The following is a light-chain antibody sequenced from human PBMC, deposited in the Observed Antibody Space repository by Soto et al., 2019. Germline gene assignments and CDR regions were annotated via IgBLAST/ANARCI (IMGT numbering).Light chain of an antibody. Sequence: EIVLPQSTGTLSLSPGERATLSCRASQSVSSSHLAWYQQKPGQAPRLLIYDASNRATGIPARFSGSGSGTDFTLTISSLEPEDFAVYYCQQRSNLPPITFGQGARPEIK. J-gene: IGKJ5*01. V-gene: IGKV3-11*01. CDR3: QQRSNLPPIT. CDR1: QSVSSSH. CDR2: DAS.